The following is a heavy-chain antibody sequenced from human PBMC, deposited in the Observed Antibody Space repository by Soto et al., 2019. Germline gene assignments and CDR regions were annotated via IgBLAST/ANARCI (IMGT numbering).Heavy chain of an antibody. V-gene: IGHV3-7*01. D-gene: IGHD3-10*02. CDR2: IKEDGSGK. J-gene: IGHJ4*02. CDR1: GFTFSSYW. CDR3: VKAWYNDVWGYYFDY. Sequence: EVQLVESGGGLVQPGGSLRLSCAASGFTFSSYWMTWVRQAPGKGLEWVANIKEDGSGKYYVDSVKGRFTISRDNTKNSLYLQLNSLRAEDTATYYCVKAWYNDVWGYYFDYWGQGTLVIVSS.